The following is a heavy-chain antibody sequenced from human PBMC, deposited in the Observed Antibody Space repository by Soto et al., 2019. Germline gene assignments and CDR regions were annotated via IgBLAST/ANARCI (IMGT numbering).Heavy chain of an antibody. CDR2: INPSGST. V-gene: IGHV4-34*01. Sequence: QVQLQLWGAGLLKPSETLSLTCAAYGGSFSGYYWSWIRQPPGKGLEWIGEINPSGSTNYNPSLKSRVTISVDTSKKQFSLKLSSVTAADTAVYYCARDLRGPFDYWGQGTLVTVSS. CDR1: GGSFSGYY. CDR3: ARDLRGPFDY. J-gene: IGHJ4*02.